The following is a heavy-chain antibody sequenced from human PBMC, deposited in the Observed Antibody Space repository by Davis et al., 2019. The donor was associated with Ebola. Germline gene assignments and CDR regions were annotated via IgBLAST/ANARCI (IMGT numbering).Heavy chain of an antibody. CDR3: ARGGYYDDSGYSHAAFDI. D-gene: IGHD3-22*01. V-gene: IGHV3-21*01. Sequence: GGSLRLSCAASRFTFSTYSMNWVRQAPGKGLEWVSSISSDSYYIYYADSLKGRFTISRDNAKNSLSLQMSSLRAEDTAVYYCARGGYYDDSGYSHAAFDIWGQGTMVTVSS. CDR1: RFTFSTYS. J-gene: IGHJ3*02. CDR2: ISSDSYYI.